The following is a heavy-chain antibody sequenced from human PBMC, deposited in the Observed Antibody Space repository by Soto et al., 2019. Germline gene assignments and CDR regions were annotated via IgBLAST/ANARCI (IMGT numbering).Heavy chain of an antibody. CDR1: GGSISSGGYY. Sequence: TLYLTCTVSGGSISSGGYYWSWIRQHPGKGLEWIGYIYYSGSTYYNPSLKSRVTISVDTSKNQFSLKLSSVTAADTAVYYCARANLYDSSGYQPISDYWGQGTLVIGSS. CDR2: IYYSGST. J-gene: IGHJ4*02. V-gene: IGHV4-31*02. CDR3: ARANLYDSSGYQPISDY. D-gene: IGHD3-22*01.